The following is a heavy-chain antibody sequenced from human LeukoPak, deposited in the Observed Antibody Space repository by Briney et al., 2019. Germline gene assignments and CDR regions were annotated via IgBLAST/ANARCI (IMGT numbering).Heavy chain of an antibody. CDR2: ISPDGGNT. J-gene: IGHJ4*02. Sequence: GGSLRLSCSASGFTFSSYAMHWVRQAPGKGLEYVSAISPDGGNTYYAYSVKGRFSISRDNSKNTLYLQMSSLRPEDTAVYYCVPKGTEGYWGQGTLVTVSS. CDR3: VPKGTEGY. CDR1: GFTFSSYA. V-gene: IGHV3-64D*06.